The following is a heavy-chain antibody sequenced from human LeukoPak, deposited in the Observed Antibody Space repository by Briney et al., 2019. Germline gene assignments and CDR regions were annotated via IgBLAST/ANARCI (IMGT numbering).Heavy chain of an antibody. Sequence: GGSLRLSCAASGFTFSSYSMNWVRQAPGKGLEWVSYISSSSSTIYYADSVEGRFTISRDNVKNSLYLQMNSLRAEDTAVYYCARDRGYYYDSSGPSGAFDIWGQGTMVTVSS. D-gene: IGHD3-22*01. CDR3: ARDRGYYYDSSGPSGAFDI. CDR1: GFTFSSYS. J-gene: IGHJ3*02. V-gene: IGHV3-48*01. CDR2: ISSSSSTI.